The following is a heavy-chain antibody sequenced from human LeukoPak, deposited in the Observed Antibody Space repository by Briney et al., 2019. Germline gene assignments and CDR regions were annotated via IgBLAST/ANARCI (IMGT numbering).Heavy chain of an antibody. Sequence: GGSLRLSCAASGFTFSSYGMHWVRQAPGKGLEWVSHISSDGNTEYYVDAPRGRFTMSRDNAKNSLFLQINSLRAKDTAVYYCARDTLNGPFVISLDYWGQGALVTVSS. CDR2: ISSDGNTE. D-gene: IGHD3-9*01. CDR3: ARDTLNGPFVISLDY. J-gene: IGHJ4*02. CDR1: GFTFSSYG. V-gene: IGHV3-48*04.